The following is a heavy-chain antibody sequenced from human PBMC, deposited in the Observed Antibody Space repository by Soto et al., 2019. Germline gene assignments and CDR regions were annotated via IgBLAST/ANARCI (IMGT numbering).Heavy chain of an antibody. J-gene: IGHJ4*02. Sequence: ASVKVSFKASGGTFSSYTISWVRQAPGQGLEWMGRIIPILGIANYAQKFQGRVTITADKSTSTAYMELSSLRSEDTAVYYCARATYNWNDEPNDYWGQGTLVTVSS. CDR2: IIPILGIA. V-gene: IGHV1-69*02. CDR1: GGTFSSYT. D-gene: IGHD1-20*01. CDR3: ARATYNWNDEPNDY.